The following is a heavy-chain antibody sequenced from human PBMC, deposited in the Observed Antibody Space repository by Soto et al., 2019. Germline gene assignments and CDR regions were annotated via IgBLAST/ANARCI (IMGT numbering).Heavy chain of an antibody. V-gene: IGHV3-7*05. J-gene: IGHJ4*02. D-gene: IGHD3-10*01. CDR1: GFTFNTYW. CDR3: VSWAGSSY. CDR2: MNQHGSEK. Sequence: EVQLVESGGGLVQPGGSLRLSCAASGFTFNTYWMSWVRRAPGKGLEWVAHMNQHGSEKYYVDSVKGRFTISGDDAKNSRYLQMNSLGAEDTAVYYCVSWAGSSYWGQGTLVTVSS.